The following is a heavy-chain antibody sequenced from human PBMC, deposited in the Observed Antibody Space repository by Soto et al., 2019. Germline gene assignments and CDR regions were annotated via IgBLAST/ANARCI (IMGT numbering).Heavy chain of an antibody. V-gene: IGHV1-69*12. Sequence: QVQMVQSGTEVRKPGSSVKVSCKASGGTFDSNAISWVLLAPGQGLEWMVGIIPIFGTINNAQKFQDRVTTTADESANIVYMELSSLRSEDTAIYYWAREGLTFGTGAVGGAFAIRGQGTLVTVSS. CDR1: GGTFDSNA. CDR2: IIPIFGTI. CDR3: AREGLTFGTGAVGGAFAI. J-gene: IGHJ3*02. D-gene: IGHD6-13*01.